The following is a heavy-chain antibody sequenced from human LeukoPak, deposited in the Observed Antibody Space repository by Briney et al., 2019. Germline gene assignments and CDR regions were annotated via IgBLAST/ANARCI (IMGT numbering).Heavy chain of an antibody. CDR2: ISYDGSNK. CDR3: AKGQWLVLFPDY. Sequence: GGSLRLSCAASGFTFSSYGMHWVRQAPGKGLEWVAVISYDGSNKYYADSVKGRFTISRDNSKNTLYLQMNSLRAGDTAVYYCAKGQWLVLFPDYWGQGTLVTVSS. J-gene: IGHJ4*02. V-gene: IGHV3-30*18. CDR1: GFTFSSYG. D-gene: IGHD6-19*01.